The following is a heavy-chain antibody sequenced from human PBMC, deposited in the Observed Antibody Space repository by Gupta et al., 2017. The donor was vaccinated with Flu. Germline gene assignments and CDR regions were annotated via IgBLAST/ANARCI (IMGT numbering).Heavy chain of an antibody. CDR1: GFKFSSYA. CDR3: ATQTSITGTVDY. D-gene: IGHD1-7*01. J-gene: IGHJ4*02. Sequence: EVQLLESGGDLVQPGGSLRLSCAASGFKFSSYAMTWVRQAPGKGLEWVSAISVGGSTTYYADSVKGRFTISRDNSKNTLYLQMNSLRAEDTALYYWATQTSITGTVDYWGQGTLVTVSS. V-gene: IGHV3-23*01. CDR2: ISVGGSTT.